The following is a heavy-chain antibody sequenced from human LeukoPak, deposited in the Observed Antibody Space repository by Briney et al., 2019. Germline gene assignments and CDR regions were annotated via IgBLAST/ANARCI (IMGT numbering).Heavy chain of an antibody. V-gene: IGHV4-59*01. CDR1: GGSISSYY. J-gene: IGHJ3*01. Sequence: PSETLSLTCTVSGGSISSYYWSWIRHPPGKGLEGIGYIYDSGSTNYNPSLKSRVTISVATSKNQFSLNLRSVTATATAMSYCARNRSITIFGVVHDAFDVWGEGTMVTVSS. CDR3: ARNRSITIFGVVHDAFDV. CDR2: IYDSGST. D-gene: IGHD3-3*01.